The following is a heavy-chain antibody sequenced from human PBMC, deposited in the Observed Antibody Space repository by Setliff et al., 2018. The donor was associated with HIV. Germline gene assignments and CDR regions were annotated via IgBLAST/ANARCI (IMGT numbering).Heavy chain of an antibody. Sequence: SETLSLTCSVSGGSINNGPFYWSWIRQSAGKGLEWIGRIYTSGSTFYNPSLKGRITISLDTSKNHVSLLLSSVTAADTAVYYCARGNCDGGTCFSGYHFDFWGQGTTVTVSS. J-gene: IGHJ4*03. V-gene: IGHV4-61*02. CDR1: GGSINNGPFY. D-gene: IGHD2-15*01. CDR3: ARGNCDGGTCFSGYHFDF. CDR2: IYTSGST.